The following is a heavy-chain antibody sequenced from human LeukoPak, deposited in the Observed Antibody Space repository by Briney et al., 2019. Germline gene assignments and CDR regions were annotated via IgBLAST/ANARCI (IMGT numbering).Heavy chain of an antibody. V-gene: IGHV4-34*01. Sequence: SETLSLTCTVSGGSISSYYWSWIRQPPGKGLEWIGEINHSGSTNYNPSLKSRVTISVDTSKNQFSLKLSSVTAADTAVYYCARGGPYYYGSGSYSGAYFDYWGQGTLVTVSS. D-gene: IGHD3-10*01. CDR1: GGSISSYY. CDR2: INHSGST. J-gene: IGHJ4*02. CDR3: ARGGPYYYGSGSYSGAYFDY.